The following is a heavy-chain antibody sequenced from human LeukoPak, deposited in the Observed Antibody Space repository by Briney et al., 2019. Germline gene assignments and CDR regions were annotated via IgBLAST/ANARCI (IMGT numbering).Heavy chain of an antibody. CDR2: IYPGDSDP. CDR1: GYIITSYW. CDR3: ARLPAAIDWFDP. Sequence: GASLLICSEGAGYIITSYWIGWRQPLPEKRLERMGIIYPGDSDPRYSPSFQGQLTISADKSISTAYLQWTSLKASDTAMYYCARLPAAIDWFDPWGQGTLVTVSS. D-gene: IGHD2-2*01. J-gene: IGHJ5*02. V-gene: IGHV5-51*07.